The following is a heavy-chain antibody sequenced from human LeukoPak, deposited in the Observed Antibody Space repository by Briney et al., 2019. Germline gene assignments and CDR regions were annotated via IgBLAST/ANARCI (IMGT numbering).Heavy chain of an antibody. CDR3: ARDRDYGNYVGYFDY. J-gene: IGHJ4*02. D-gene: IGHD4-11*01. Sequence: ASVKVSCKASGYTFTSYGISWVRQAPGQGLEWMRWISAYNGNTNYAQKLQGRVTMTTDTSTSTAYMELRSLRSDDTAVYYCARDRDYGNYVGYFDYWGQGTLVTVSS. CDR1: GYTFTSYG. V-gene: IGHV1-18*01. CDR2: ISAYNGNT.